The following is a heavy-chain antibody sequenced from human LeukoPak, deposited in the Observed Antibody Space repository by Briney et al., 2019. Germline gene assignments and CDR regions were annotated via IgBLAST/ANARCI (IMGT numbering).Heavy chain of an antibody. J-gene: IGHJ4*02. CDR3: ARETYYYDSSGPADY. D-gene: IGHD3-22*01. V-gene: IGHV4-4*02. CDR2: IYHSGST. Sequence: PSETLSLTCAVSGGSISSSNWWSWVRQPPGKGLEWIGEIYHSGSTNYNPSLKSRVTISVDKSKNQFSLKLSSVTAADTAVYYCARETYYYDSSGPADYWGRGTLVTVSS. CDR1: GGSISSSNW.